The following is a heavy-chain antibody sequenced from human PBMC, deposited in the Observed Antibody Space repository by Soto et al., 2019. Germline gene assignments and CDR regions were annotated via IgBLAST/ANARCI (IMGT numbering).Heavy chain of an antibody. V-gene: IGHV4-4*02. D-gene: IGHD6-19*01. Sequence: QVQLQESGPGLVKPSGTLSLTCGISGGSISTSNWWSWVRQPPEKGLEWIGQIYHNGDTIYNPPLESRVTISVDKSKNHFSLRLTSVTAADTAFYYCAREVGGWLDYWGQGTRVTVSS. J-gene: IGHJ4*02. CDR3: AREVGGWLDY. CDR2: IYHNGDT. CDR1: GGSISTSNW.